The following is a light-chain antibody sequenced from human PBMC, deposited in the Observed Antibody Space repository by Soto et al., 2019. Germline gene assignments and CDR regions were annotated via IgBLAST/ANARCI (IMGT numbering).Light chain of an antibody. CDR1: QSVASNY. CDR2: DAS. Sequence: IVLPQSQGTLSLSPGERSTLSCSGSQSVASNYLGWYQQKPGQAPRVLIFDASIRATGIPDRFSGSGSGSDFTLTISRLEPEDFAVYYCHQYDTLPLTFGGGTKVDIK. V-gene: IGKV3-20*01. J-gene: IGKJ4*01. CDR3: HQYDTLPLT.